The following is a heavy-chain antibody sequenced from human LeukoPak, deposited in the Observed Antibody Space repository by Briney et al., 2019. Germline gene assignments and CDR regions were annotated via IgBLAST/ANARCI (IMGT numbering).Heavy chain of an antibody. D-gene: IGHD4-11*01. J-gene: IGHJ6*03. CDR1: GVSFSGYY. Sequence: SETLSLTCAAYGVSFSGYYWSWIRQPPGKGLEWIGEISHSGSTNYNPPLERRLITSLETTKNNSSQKLRNMTAAETAVYYCARAGLETTGYYYYYMDVWGKGTTVTVSS. V-gene: IGHV4-34*01. CDR2: ISHSGST. CDR3: ARAGLETTGYYYYYMDV.